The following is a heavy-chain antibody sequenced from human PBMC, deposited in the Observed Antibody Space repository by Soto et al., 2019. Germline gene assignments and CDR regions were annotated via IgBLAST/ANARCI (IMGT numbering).Heavy chain of an antibody. D-gene: IGHD3-10*01. CDR3: AREGIGYGSGSYYNLLDY. V-gene: IGHV4-31*03. CDR1: GGSISSGGYY. Sequence: QVQLQESGPGLVKPSQTLSLTCTVSGGSISSGGYYWSWIRQHPGKGLEWIGYIYYSGSTYYNPSLKSRVTISVDTSKNLFSLKLSSVTAADTAVYYCAREGIGYGSGSYYNLLDYWGQGTLVTVSA. J-gene: IGHJ4*02. CDR2: IYYSGST.